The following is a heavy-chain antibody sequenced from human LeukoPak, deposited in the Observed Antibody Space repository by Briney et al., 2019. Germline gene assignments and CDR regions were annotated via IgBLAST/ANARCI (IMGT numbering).Heavy chain of an antibody. CDR2: MYSGGST. D-gene: IGHD3-22*01. CDR1: GLTVSSNC. V-gene: IGHV3-53*01. Sequence: GGSLTLSCAASGLTVSSNCMRWVRQAPGKGLEWVSFMYSGGSTYYRGSVKGRFTISRDNSKNTLYLQMNSLRAEDTAVYYCARRAGDYSHPYDYWGQGILVTVSS. CDR3: ARRAGDYSHPYDY. J-gene: IGHJ4*02.